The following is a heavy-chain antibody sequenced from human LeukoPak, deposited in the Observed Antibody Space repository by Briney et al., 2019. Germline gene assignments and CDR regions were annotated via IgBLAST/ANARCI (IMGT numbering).Heavy chain of an antibody. V-gene: IGHV1-2*04. CDR3: ARGVSPYYFDY. J-gene: IGHJ4*02. D-gene: IGHD6-13*01. CDR2: INPNSGGT. CDR1: GYTFTSYA. Sequence: ASVKVSCKASGYTFTSYAMHWVRQAPGQGLEWMGWINPNSGGTNYAQKFQGWVTMTRDTSISTAYMELSRLRSDDTAVYYCARGVSPYYFDYWGQGTLVTVSS.